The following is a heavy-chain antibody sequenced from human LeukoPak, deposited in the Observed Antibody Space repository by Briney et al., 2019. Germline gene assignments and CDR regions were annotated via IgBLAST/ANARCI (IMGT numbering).Heavy chain of an antibody. CDR2: ISSSSSYI. CDR1: GFTFSSYS. D-gene: IGHD4-17*01. J-gene: IGHJ4*02. Sequence: SGGSLRLSCAASGFTFSSYSMNWVRQAPGKGLEWASSISSSSSYIYYPDSVKGRFTISRDNAKNSLYLQMNSLRAEDTAVYYCARTSSVTPTPSFDSWGQGTLVTVSS. CDR3: ARTSSVTPTPSFDS. V-gene: IGHV3-21*01.